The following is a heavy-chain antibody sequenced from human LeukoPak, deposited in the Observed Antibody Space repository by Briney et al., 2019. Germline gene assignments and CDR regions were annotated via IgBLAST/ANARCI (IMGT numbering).Heavy chain of an antibody. Sequence: GRSLRLSCAASGFTFSSYGMHWVRQAPGKGLEWVTAISYDGNDKYYADSVKGRFSISRDNSRNRMYLQMSSLRPEDTAVYYCARPNDYGDYRYFDLWGRGTLVTVFS. D-gene: IGHD4-17*01. V-gene: IGHV3-30*13. CDR3: ARPNDYGDYRYFDL. J-gene: IGHJ2*01. CDR1: GFTFSSYG. CDR2: ISYDGNDK.